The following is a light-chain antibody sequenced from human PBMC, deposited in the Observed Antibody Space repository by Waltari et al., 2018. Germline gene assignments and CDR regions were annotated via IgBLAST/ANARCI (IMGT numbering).Light chain of an antibody. CDR1: QMISDY. V-gene: IGKV1-39*01. J-gene: IGKJ4*01. Sequence: DLQMTQSPSSLSPSVGDRLTITCRTSQMISDYLNWYQQKPGKAPNLLIYAASTLQSGVPSRFRGSGSGTEFTLTISSLQPEDFATYYCQQSYTTPTFGGGTKVEI. CDR2: AAS. CDR3: QQSYTTPT.